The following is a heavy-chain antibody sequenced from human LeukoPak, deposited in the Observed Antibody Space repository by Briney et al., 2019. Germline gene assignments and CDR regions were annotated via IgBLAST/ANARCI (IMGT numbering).Heavy chain of an antibody. CDR2: IIPIVDVP. CDR3: AREMGDREFYFDY. D-gene: IGHD3-10*01. Sequence: SVKVSCKASGGTFSNFAFSWVRQAPGQGPQGVGRIIPIVDVPSYPQNFNGRVTITADESTTTAYMELSSLRSEDTAVYYCAREMGDREFYFDYWGQGTLVTVSS. V-gene: IGHV1-69*04. CDR1: GGTFSNFA. J-gene: IGHJ4*02.